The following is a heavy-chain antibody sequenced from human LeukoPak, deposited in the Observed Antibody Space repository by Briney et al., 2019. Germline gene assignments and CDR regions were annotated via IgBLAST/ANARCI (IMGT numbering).Heavy chain of an antibody. J-gene: IGHJ6*02. D-gene: IGHD3-10*01. CDR3: ARDRASRYGMDV. Sequence: PGGSLRLSCAASGFTFSSYEMNWVRQAPGKGLEWVSYISSGGSTIDYADSVKGRFTISRDNAKNSLYLQMNSLRAEDTAVYYCARDRASRYGMDVWGQGTTVTVSS. CDR2: ISSGGSTI. V-gene: IGHV3-48*03. CDR1: GFTFSSYE.